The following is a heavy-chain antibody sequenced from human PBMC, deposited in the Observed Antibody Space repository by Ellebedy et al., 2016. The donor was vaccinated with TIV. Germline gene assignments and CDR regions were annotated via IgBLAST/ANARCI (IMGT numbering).Heavy chain of an antibody. D-gene: IGHD5-18*01. CDR3: ATIAPAMTSYYYYYGMDV. CDR1: GGTFSSYA. Sequence: SVKVSCXASGGTFSSYAISWVRQAPGQGLEWMGRIIPILGIANYAQKFQGRVTITADKSTSTAYMELSSLRSEDTAVYYCATIAPAMTSYYYYYGMDVWGQGTTVTVSS. V-gene: IGHV1-69*04. CDR2: IIPILGIA. J-gene: IGHJ6*02.